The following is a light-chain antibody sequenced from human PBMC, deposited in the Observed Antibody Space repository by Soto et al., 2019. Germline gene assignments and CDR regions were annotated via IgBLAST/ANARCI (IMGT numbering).Light chain of an antibody. CDR3: QHNMSYSEA. CDR1: QTISSW. V-gene: IGKV1-5*03. J-gene: IGKJ1*01. Sequence: DIQTTQSPSTLSGAVGERVTITCRARQTISSWLAWHQQKPEKAHKFLIYEASTLKSELPSRSSCSGSGTEFTLTINSLQPDDFATYYCQHNMSYSEAFGQGTKV. CDR2: EAS.